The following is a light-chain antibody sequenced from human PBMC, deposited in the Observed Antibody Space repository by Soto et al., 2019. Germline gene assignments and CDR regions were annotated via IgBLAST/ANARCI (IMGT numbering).Light chain of an antibody. Sequence: DIQMTQSPSSLSASVEERVTITCRASESISTWLAWYQQKPGKAPKLLIYGASSLESGVPPRFSSDGSGTEFTLTISTLQSEDFAVYYCQQYNNWPQITFGQGTRLRL. V-gene: IGKV1-5*03. CDR3: QQYNNWPQIT. J-gene: IGKJ5*01. CDR2: GAS. CDR1: ESISTW.